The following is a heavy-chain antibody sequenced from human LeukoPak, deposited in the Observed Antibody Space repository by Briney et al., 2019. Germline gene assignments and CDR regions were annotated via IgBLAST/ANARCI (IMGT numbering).Heavy chain of an antibody. CDR1: GGSISSSTYY. CDR3: ARRAEYCRDRYYFDY. CDR2: IYYTGNT. D-gene: IGHD6-6*01. V-gene: IGHV4-39*01. J-gene: IGHJ4*02. Sequence: PSETLSLTCTVSGGSISSSTYYWGWIRQPPGKGLEWIGNIYYTGNTYYNPSLKSRVTISVDTSKNQFSLKVSSVTAADTAVYYCARRAEYCRDRYYFDYWGQGTLVTVSS.